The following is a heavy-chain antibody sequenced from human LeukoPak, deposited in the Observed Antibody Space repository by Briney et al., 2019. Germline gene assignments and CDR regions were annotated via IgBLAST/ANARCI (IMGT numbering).Heavy chain of an antibody. V-gene: IGHV3-74*01. J-gene: IGHJ3*02. CDR1: GFTFSSYS. CDR2: INSDGSST. CDR3: ARDEGGSYSRDAFDI. Sequence: GGSLRLSCTASGFTFSSYSMNWVRQAPGKGLVWVSRINSDGSSTSYADSVKGRFTISRDNAKNTLYLQMNSLRAEDTAVYYCARDEGGSYSRDAFDIWGQGTMVTVSS. D-gene: IGHD1-26*01.